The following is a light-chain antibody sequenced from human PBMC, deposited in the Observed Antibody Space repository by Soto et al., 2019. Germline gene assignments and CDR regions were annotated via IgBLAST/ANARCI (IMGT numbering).Light chain of an antibody. J-gene: IGKJ1*01. CDR3: QQYNSYPWT. CDR2: DAS. Sequence: DIQMTQSPSTLSASVGDRVTITCRASQSISSWLAWYQQKPGKAPKLLIYDASSLESGVPSRFSGSGSGTEFTLTISSLHPDDLATYYCQQYNSYPWTFGQGTKVEIK. CDR1: QSISSW. V-gene: IGKV1-5*01.